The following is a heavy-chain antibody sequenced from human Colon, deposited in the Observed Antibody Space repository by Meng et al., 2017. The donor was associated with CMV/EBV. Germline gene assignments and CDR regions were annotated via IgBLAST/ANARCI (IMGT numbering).Heavy chain of an antibody. V-gene: IGHV3-21*01. CDR3: ARGPGTYSSGWPPGP. CDR1: GFTVTTSW. Sequence: GESLKISCAASGFTVTTSWMHWVRQAPGKGLEWVSSISSSSSYIYYADSVKGRFTISRDNAKNSLYLQMNSLRAEDTAVYYCARGPGTYSSGWPPGPWGQGTLVTVSS. CDR2: ISSSSSYI. D-gene: IGHD6-19*01. J-gene: IGHJ5*02.